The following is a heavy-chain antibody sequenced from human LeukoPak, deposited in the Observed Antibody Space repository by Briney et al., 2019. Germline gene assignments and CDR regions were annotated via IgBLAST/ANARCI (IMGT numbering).Heavy chain of an antibody. CDR2: ISSSGSTI. CDR1: GFTFSDYY. V-gene: IGHV3-11*01. D-gene: IGHD1-1*01. J-gene: IGHJ6*02. Sequence: KAGGSLRLSCAASGFTFSDYYMSWIRQAPGKGLEWVSYISSSGSTIYYADSVKGRFTISRDNAKNSLYLQMNSLRAEDTAVYYCARPFRGDNWNDVRHYYYGMDVWGQGTTVTVSS. CDR3: ARPFRGDNWNDVRHYYYGMDV.